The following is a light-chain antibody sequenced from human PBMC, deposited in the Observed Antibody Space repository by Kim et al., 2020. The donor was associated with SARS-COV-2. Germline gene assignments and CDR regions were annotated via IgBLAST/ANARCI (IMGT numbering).Light chain of an antibody. CDR1: SGSIASNY. CDR3: QSYHSSNWV. V-gene: IGLV6-57*04. J-gene: IGLJ3*02. CDR2: EDN. Sequence: NFMLTQPHSVSESPGKTVTISCTRSSGSIASNYVQWYRQRPGSAPTTVIYEDNERPSGVPDRFSGSIDSSSNSASLTISGLKAEDEADYYCQSYHSSNWVFGGGTQLTVL.